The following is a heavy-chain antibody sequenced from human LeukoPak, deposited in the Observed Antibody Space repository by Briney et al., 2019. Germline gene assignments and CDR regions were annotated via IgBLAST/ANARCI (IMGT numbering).Heavy chain of an antibody. CDR2: ISSSSSYI. Sequence: KPGGSLRLSCVASGFTFSSYSMNWVRQAPGKGLEWVSSISSSSSYIYYADSVKGRFTISRDNAKNSLYLQMNSLRAEDTAVYYCAGRGKIGAVAGFDYWGQGTLVTVSS. J-gene: IGHJ4*02. V-gene: IGHV3-21*01. D-gene: IGHD6-19*01. CDR3: AGRGKIGAVAGFDY. CDR1: GFTFSSYS.